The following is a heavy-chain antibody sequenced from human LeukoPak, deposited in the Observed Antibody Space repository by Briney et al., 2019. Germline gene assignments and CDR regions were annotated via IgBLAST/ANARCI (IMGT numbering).Heavy chain of an antibody. CDR1: VYTFTSYG. CDR2: ISAYNGNT. CDR3: ARGPPPIAAADFDY. J-gene: IGHJ4*02. D-gene: IGHD6-13*01. V-gene: IGHV1-18*01. Sequence: ASVKVSCKASVYTFTSYGISWVRQAPGQGLEWMGWISAYNGNTNYAQKLQGRVTMTTDTSTSTAYMELRSLRSDDTAVYYCARGPPPIAAADFDYWGQGTLVTVSS.